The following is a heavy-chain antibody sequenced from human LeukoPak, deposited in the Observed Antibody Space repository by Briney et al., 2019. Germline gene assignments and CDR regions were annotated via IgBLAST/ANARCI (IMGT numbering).Heavy chain of an antibody. V-gene: IGHV4-38-2*02. CDR2: MFHSGNT. Sequence: SETLSLTCSVSGYSISSGYYWGWIRQPPGKGLEWIGTMFHSGNTFYNPSLQSRVTISVDTSKNQFSLKLSYVTAADTAVYYCARAPHCSTTTCYEGGYYMDFWGTGTTVTVSS. D-gene: IGHD2-2*01. J-gene: IGHJ6*03. CDR3: ARAPHCSTTTCYEGGYYMDF. CDR1: GYSISSGYY.